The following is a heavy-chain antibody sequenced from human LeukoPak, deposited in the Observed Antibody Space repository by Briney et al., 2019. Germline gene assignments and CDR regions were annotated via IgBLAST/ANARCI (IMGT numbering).Heavy chain of an antibody. Sequence: GGSLRLSCAASGFTFSAYGLHWVRQTPGKGLEWVAIISDDGSHKYYADSVKGRFTISRDNSKNTLYLQMSSLRAEDTAVYYCANVDAGDYWGQGALVTVSS. CDR2: ISDDGSHK. CDR3: ANVDAGDY. D-gene: IGHD5-12*01. J-gene: IGHJ4*02. V-gene: IGHV3-30*18. CDR1: GFTFSAYG.